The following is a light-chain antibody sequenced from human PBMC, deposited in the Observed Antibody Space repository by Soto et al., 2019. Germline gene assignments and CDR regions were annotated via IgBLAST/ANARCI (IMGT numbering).Light chain of an antibody. CDR2: DNV. J-gene: IGLJ1*01. V-gene: IGLV1-51*01. CDR1: SSNIGNNF. Sequence: QSVLTQPPSVSAAPGQNVTISCSGTSSNIGNNFVSWYQXLXXTXPKILIYDNVKRPSGIPDRFSGFKSGASATLGITGLQTGDEADYYCGSWDTSLSLCYVFGTGTKVTVL. CDR3: GSWDTSLSLCYV.